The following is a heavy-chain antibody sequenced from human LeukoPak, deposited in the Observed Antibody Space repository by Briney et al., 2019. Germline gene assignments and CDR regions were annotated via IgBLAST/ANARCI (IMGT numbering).Heavy chain of an antibody. D-gene: IGHD1-26*01. Sequence: GASVKVSCKASGGTFSSYAISWVRQAPGQGLEWMGGIIPIFGTANYAQKFQGRVTMTRDTSTSTVHMELSSLRSEDTAVYYCANSGLGRAPYDYWGQGTLVTVSS. CDR2: IIPIFGTA. CDR1: GGTFSSYA. J-gene: IGHJ4*02. CDR3: ANSGLGRAPYDY. V-gene: IGHV1-69*05.